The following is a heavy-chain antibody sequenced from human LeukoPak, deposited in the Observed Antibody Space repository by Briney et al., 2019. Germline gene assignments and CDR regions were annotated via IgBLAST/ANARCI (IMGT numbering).Heavy chain of an antibody. V-gene: IGHV3-23*01. CDR2: ISSNGGTT. J-gene: IGHJ4*02. Sequence: GGSLRLSCAASGFTFSTYAVSWARQAPGQGLEWVSTISSNGGTTYYADSVRGRFTISRDNSNNTLYLHLHSLRAEDTAVYYCAKDGLWFGESQYCFDYWGQGTLVTVSS. D-gene: IGHD3-10*01. CDR3: AKDGLWFGESQYCFDY. CDR1: GFTFSTYA.